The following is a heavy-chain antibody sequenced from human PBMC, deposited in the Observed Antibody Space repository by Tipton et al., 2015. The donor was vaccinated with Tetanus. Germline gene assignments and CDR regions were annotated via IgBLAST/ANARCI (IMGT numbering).Heavy chain of an antibody. J-gene: IGHJ4*02. CDR2: KYHSGSG. Sequence: TLSLTCAVSIGSINSGSYHWDWIRQPPGKGLEWIGSKYHSGSGYNNPSLPGRVAVSLDTSKNQFSLKLTSLTAADTGVYYCASHRRLAYGGTWYPNYFDNWGQGALVTVSS. V-gene: IGHV4-39*01. CDR3: ASHRRLAYGGTWYPNYFDN. CDR1: IGSINSGSYH. D-gene: IGHD3-10*01.